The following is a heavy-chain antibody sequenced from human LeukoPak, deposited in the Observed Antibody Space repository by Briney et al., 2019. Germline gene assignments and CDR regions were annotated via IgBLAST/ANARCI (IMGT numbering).Heavy chain of an antibody. V-gene: IGHV4-4*07. CDR1: GGSISSYY. J-gene: IGHJ5*02. Sequence: SETLSLTCTVSGGSISSYYWTWIRQPAGKELEWIGRVYSNGNTNYNPSLESRVSISVDTSKNQFSLYLDSVTAADAAIYYCARGDCGVNCPKYNWFDPWGQGTRVTVSS. CDR3: ARGDCGVNCPKYNWFDP. D-gene: IGHD4/OR15-4a*01. CDR2: VYSNGNT.